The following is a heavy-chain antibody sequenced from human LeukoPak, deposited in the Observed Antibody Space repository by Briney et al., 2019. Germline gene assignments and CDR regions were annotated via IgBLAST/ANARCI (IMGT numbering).Heavy chain of an antibody. J-gene: IGHJ4*02. Sequence: AGGSLRLSCAASGFTFSTFAMIWVRQPPGKGLEWVSSIFPSGGEIHYADSVRGRFTISRDNSKNTLYLQMNSLRAEDTAVYYCARKGRIAVAGQFDYWGQGTLVTVSS. D-gene: IGHD6-19*01. CDR2: IFPSGGEI. CDR1: GFTFSTFA. CDR3: ARKGRIAVAGQFDY. V-gene: IGHV3-23*01.